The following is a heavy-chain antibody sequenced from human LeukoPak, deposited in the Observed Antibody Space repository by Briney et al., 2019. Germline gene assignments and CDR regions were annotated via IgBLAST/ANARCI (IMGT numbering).Heavy chain of an antibody. CDR2: ISGSGGST. Sequence: GGSLRLSCAASGFIFSIYAMSWVRQAPGKGLEWVSAISGSGGSTYYADSVKGRFTISRDNSKNTLYLQMNSLRAEDTAVYYCAKAPRRYYYCYMDVWGKGTTVTVSS. CDR1: GFIFSIYA. V-gene: IGHV3-23*01. J-gene: IGHJ6*03. CDR3: AKAPRRYYYCYMDV.